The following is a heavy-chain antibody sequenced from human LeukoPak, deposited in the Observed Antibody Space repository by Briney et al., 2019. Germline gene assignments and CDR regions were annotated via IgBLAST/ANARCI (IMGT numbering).Heavy chain of an antibody. CDR2: IKQDGSEK. CDR3: ARGGVPASYYYYYYYMDV. V-gene: IGHV3-7*01. Sequence: GGSLRLSCTASGFTFRNYGVSWVRQAPGKGLEWVANIKQDGSEKYYVDSVKGRFTISRDNAKNSLYLQMNSLRAEDTAVYYCARGGVPASYYYYYYYMDVWGKGTTVTVSS. D-gene: IGHD2-2*01. CDR1: GFTFRNYG. J-gene: IGHJ6*03.